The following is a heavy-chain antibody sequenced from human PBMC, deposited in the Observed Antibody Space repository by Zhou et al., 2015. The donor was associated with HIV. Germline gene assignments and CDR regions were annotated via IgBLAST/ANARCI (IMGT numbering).Heavy chain of an antibody. V-gene: IGHV1-3*01. D-gene: IGHD3-16*01. Sequence: QVQLVQSGADVKEPGASVRLSCKTSGYTSATYAIHWVRQAPGQGPEWMGWINFGAGNTMYLQRFQDRVTITRDTSATTVYFDLRGLRSEDTAVYYCASHRMGSTPYYLDYWGPGSPSVTVSS. J-gene: IGHJ4*03. CDR3: ASHRMGSTPYYLDY. CDR1: GYTSATYA. CDR2: INFGAGNT.